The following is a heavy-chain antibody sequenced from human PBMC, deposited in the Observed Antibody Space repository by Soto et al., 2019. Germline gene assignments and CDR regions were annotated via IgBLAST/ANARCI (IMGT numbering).Heavy chain of an antibody. CDR1: GGTFSSYA. J-gene: IGHJ3*02. Sequence: QVQLVQSGAEVKKPGSSVKVSCKASGGTFSSYAISWVRQAPGQGLEWMGGNIPIFGTANYAQKFQGGVTITADESTSTAYMELGSLSSEDTAVYYCAGGDRWLGAFDIWGQGTMVTVSS. CDR2: NIPIFGTA. CDR3: AGGDRWLGAFDI. V-gene: IGHV1-69*01. D-gene: IGHD3-9*01.